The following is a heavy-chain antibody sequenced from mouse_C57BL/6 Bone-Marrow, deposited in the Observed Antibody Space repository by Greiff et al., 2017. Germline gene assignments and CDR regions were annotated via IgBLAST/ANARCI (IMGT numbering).Heavy chain of an antibody. Sequence: QVQLQQSGAELVKPGASVKLSCKASGYTFTEYTIHWVKQRSGQGLEWIGWFYPGSGSIKYNEKFKDKATLPADKSSSTVYMELSRLKSDDSAVYFCARHEDRYSSGPPAMDYWGQGTSVTVSS. D-gene: IGHD3-2*02. CDR2: FYPGSGSI. J-gene: IGHJ4*01. CDR1: GYTFTEYT. V-gene: IGHV1-62-2*01. CDR3: ARHEDRYSSGPPAMDY.